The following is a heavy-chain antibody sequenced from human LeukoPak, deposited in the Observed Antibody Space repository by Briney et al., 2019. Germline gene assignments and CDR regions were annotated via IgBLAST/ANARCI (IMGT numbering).Heavy chain of an antibody. D-gene: IGHD5-18*01. V-gene: IGHV1-69*13. J-gene: IGHJ4*02. CDR3: ARDRREGAMVTYFDY. Sequence: ASVKVSCKASGGTFTSYAMSWVRRAPGQGLVRMEGIIPIFGTANYAQKFQGRVTITADESTSTAYMELSSLRSEDTAVYYCARDRREGAMVTYFDYWGQGTLVTVSS. CDR1: GGTFTSYA. CDR2: IIPIFGTA.